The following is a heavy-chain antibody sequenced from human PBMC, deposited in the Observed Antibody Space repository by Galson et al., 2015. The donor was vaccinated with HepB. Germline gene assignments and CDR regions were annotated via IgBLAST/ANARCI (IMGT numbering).Heavy chain of an antibody. J-gene: IGHJ3*01. V-gene: IGHV5-51*03. Sequence: QSGAEVKKPGDSLKISCKTSGFDFPTHWIAWVRQRPGKGLEWIGIIFPGDSDSIYSPSFEGQVTMSVDKSISTAYLHWGSLKSSDTAVYYCARPQPTVVSPADTLDVWGQGTMVIVSS. CDR2: IFPGDSDS. CDR3: ARPQPTVVSPADTLDV. CDR1: GFDFPTHW. D-gene: IGHD3-22*01.